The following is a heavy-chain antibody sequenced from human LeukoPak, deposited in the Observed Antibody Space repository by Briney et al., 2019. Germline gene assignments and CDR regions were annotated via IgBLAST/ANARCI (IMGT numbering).Heavy chain of an antibody. CDR1: GGSISSSSYY. CDR2: IYTSGST. D-gene: IGHD3-22*01. J-gene: IGHJ3*02. CDR3: ARLYYYDSSGQRDAFDI. Sequence: PSETLSLTCTVSGGSISSSSYYWSWIRQPAGKGLEWIGRIYTSGSTNYNPSLKSRVTMSVDTSKNQFSLKLSSVTAADTAVYYCARLYYYDSSGQRDAFDIWGQGTMVTVSS. V-gene: IGHV4-61*02.